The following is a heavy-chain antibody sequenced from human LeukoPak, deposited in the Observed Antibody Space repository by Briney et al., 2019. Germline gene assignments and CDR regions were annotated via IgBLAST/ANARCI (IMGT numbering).Heavy chain of an antibody. D-gene: IGHD6-6*01. CDR2: IYPGDSDT. CDR1: GYSFTSYW. J-gene: IGHJ4*02. Sequence: GXXXKISCKGSGYSFTSYWIGWVRQMPGKGLEWMGIIYPGDSDTRYSPSFQGQVTISADKSISTAYLQWSSLKASDTAMYYCARQGGEGSSTFDYWGQGTLVTVSS. V-gene: IGHV5-51*01. CDR3: ARQGGEGSSTFDY.